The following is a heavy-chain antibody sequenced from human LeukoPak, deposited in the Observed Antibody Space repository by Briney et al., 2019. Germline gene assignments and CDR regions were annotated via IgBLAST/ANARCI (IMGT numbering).Heavy chain of an antibody. CDR3: ARVPSQQNNWFDP. CDR1: GFTFSSYA. V-gene: IGHV3-30*04. CDR2: ISYDGSNK. J-gene: IGHJ5*02. Sequence: PGGSLRLSCAASGFTFSSYAMHWVRQAPGKGLEWVAVISYDGSNKYYADSVKGRFTISRDNSKNTLYLQMNSLRAEDTAVYYCARVPSQQNNWFDPWGQGTLVTVSS.